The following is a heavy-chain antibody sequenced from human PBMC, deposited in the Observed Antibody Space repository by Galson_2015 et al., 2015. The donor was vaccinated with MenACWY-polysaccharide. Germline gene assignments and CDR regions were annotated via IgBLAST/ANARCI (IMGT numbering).Heavy chain of an antibody. Sequence: SLRLSCAASPVTFKSYTVNWVRQSPGKGLAWISSVSRSGINIYYAKSVEGRFTISKDRASNSIVLQMSRLRVEDSGVYHCARDMKMGSGNPYYSGMDFWG. D-gene: IGHD1-14*01. CDR3: ARDMKMGSGNPYYSGMDF. CDR1: PVTFKSYT. V-gene: IGHV3-21*06. J-gene: IGHJ6*02. CDR2: VSRSGINI.